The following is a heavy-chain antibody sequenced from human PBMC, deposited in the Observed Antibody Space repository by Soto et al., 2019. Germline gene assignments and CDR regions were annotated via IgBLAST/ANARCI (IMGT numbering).Heavy chain of an antibody. Sequence: PGGSLRLSCAASGFTFSSYWMHWVRQAPGKGLVWVSRINSDGSSTSYADSVKGRFTISRDNAKNTLYLQMNSLRAEDTAVYYCASDTYYYDISGYYDSYYYGMDLCGQVTTGTASS. CDR1: GFTFSSYW. CDR3: ASDTYYYDISGYYDSYYYGMDL. D-gene: IGHD3-22*01. J-gene: IGHJ6*02. CDR2: INSDGSST. V-gene: IGHV3-74*01.